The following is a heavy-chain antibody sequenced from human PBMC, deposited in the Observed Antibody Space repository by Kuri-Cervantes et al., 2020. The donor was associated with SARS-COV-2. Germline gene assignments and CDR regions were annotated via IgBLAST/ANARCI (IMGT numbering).Heavy chain of an antibody. CDR2: ISSSSSTI. V-gene: IGHV3-48*02. J-gene: IGHJ6*02. CDR3: ARDYYYDSSGYYYDVYYYGMDV. CDR1: GFTFSSYS. D-gene: IGHD3-22*01. Sequence: LSLTCAASGFTFSSYSMNWVRQAPGKGLEWVSYISSSSSTIYYADSVNGRFTISRDNAKNSLYLQMNSLRDEDTAVYYCARDYYYDSSGYYYDVYYYGMDVWGQGTTVTVSS.